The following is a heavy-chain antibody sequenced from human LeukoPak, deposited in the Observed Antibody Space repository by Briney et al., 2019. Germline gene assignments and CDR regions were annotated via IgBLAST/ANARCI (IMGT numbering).Heavy chain of an antibody. CDR3: ARGNQYGDGYNQPDY. CDR1: GFTFSSYS. D-gene: IGHD5-24*01. V-gene: IGHV3-21*01. Sequence: GGPLRLSCAASGFTFSSYSMNWVRQAPGKGLEWVSSISSSSSYIYYADSVKGRFTISRDNAKNSLYLQKNSLRAEDTAVYYCARGNQYGDGYNQPDYWGQGTLVTVSS. CDR2: ISSSSSYI. J-gene: IGHJ4*02.